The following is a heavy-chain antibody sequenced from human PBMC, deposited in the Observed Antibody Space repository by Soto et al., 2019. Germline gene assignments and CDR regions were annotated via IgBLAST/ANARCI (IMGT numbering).Heavy chain of an antibody. J-gene: IGHJ6*02. CDR1: GFTFSSYG. Sequence: PGGSLRLSCAASGFTFSSYGMHWVRQAPGKGLEWVAVIWYDGSNKYYADSVKGRFTISRDNSKNTLYLQMNSLRAEDTAVYYCARGALRFLEWLSNGMDVWGQGTTVTVSS. V-gene: IGHV3-33*01. CDR2: IWYDGSNK. D-gene: IGHD3-3*01. CDR3: ARGALRFLEWLSNGMDV.